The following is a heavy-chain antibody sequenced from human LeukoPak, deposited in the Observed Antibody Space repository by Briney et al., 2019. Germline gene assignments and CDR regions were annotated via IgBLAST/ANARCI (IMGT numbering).Heavy chain of an antibody. V-gene: IGHV4-34*01. D-gene: IGHD1-1*01. CDR1: GGSFSGYY. Sequence: SEPLSFTCAAYGGSFSGYYWSWLRQPPGKGLERVGEINHSGSTNYNPSLKSRVTISVDTSNNQFSLKLSSVTAADTAVYYCARELSYIWNPKRYYFDYWGQGTLVTVSS. CDR2: INHSGST. CDR3: ARELSYIWNPKRYYFDY. J-gene: IGHJ4*02.